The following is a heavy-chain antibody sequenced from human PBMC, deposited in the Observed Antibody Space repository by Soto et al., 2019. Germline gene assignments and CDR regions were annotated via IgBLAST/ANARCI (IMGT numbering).Heavy chain of an antibody. V-gene: IGHV4-59*08. CDR2: IYYSGST. CDR3: ARLAAVAGNGLWDWFGP. CDR1: GGSISSYY. J-gene: IGHJ5*02. Sequence: PSETLSLTCTVSGGSISSYYWSWIRQPPGKGLEWIGYIYYSGSTNYNPSLKSRVTISVDTSKNQFSLKLSSVTAADTAVYYCARLAAVAGNGLWDWFGPWGQGTLVT. D-gene: IGHD6-19*01.